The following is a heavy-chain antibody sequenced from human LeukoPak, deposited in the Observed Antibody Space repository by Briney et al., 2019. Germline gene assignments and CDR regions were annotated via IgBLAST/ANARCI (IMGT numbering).Heavy chain of an antibody. V-gene: IGHV1-69*13. D-gene: IGHD3-16*01. CDR3: ATAMGLRRSDAFDI. CDR2: IIPTFGTA. CDR1: GGTFSSYA. Sequence: GASVKVSCKASGGTFSSYAISWVRQAPGQGLEWMGGIIPTFGTANYAQKFQGRVTITADESTSTAYMELSSLRSEDTAMYYCATAMGLRRSDAFDIWGQGTMVTVSS. J-gene: IGHJ3*02.